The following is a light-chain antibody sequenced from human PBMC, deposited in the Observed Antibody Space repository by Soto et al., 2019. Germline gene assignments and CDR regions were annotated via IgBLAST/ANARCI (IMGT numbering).Light chain of an antibody. CDR3: QPRSNWPPMYT. J-gene: IGKJ2*01. Sequence: EIVLTQSPATLSLSPGERATLSCRASQSVSSYLAWYQQKPGQAPRLLIYDASNRATGIPARFSGSGSGTDFTLTISCLMPEDFAVYYCQPRSNWPPMYTFGQGTKLEIK. V-gene: IGKV3-11*01. CDR2: DAS. CDR1: QSVSSY.